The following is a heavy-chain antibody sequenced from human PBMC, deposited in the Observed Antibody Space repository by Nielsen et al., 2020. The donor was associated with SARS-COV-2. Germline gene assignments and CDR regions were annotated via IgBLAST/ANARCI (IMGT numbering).Heavy chain of an antibody. CDR1: GFTFSNAW. V-gene: IGHV3-15*01. Sequence: GESLKISCAASGFTFSNAWMSWVRQAPGKGLEWVGRIKSKTDGGTTDYAAPVKGRFTISRDDSKNTLYLQMNSLRAEDTAVYYCAKAPRYSSSFDYFDYWGQGTLVTVSS. CDR3: AKAPRYSSSFDYFDY. CDR2: IKSKTDGGTT. J-gene: IGHJ4*02. D-gene: IGHD6-13*01.